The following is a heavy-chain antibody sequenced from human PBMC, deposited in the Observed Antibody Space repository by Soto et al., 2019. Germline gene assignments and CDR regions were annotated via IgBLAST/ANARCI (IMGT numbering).Heavy chain of an antibody. CDR2: ISAYNGNT. CDR1: GYTFTIYG. Sequence: QVQLVQSGAEVKKPGASVKVYCKASGYTFTIYGISWVRQAPGQGLEWMGWISAYNGNTNYARKLQGRVTMTTDKSTSTAYMELRRLRSDDTAVYYCARESPPADYWGQGTLVTVSP. J-gene: IGHJ4*02. CDR3: ARESPPADY. V-gene: IGHV1-18*01.